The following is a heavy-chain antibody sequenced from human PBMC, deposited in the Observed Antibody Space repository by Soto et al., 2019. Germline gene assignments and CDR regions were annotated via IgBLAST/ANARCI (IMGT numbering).Heavy chain of an antibody. V-gene: IGHV3-21*01. Sequence: GFLILSCAASGFTFSGYSMNWVRQAPGKGLEWVSSISSSSSYIYYADSVKGRFTISRDNAKNSLYLQMNSLRAEDTAVYYCARDLAIDCGMDVWGQGTTVTVSS. CDR3: ARDLAIDCGMDV. CDR2: ISSSSSYI. CDR1: GFTFSGYS. J-gene: IGHJ6*02. D-gene: IGHD2-21*01.